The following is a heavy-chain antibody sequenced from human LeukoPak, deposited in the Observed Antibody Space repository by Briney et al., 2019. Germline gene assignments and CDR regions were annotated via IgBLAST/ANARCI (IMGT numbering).Heavy chain of an antibody. CDR2: INHSGST. CDR1: GGSFSGYY. Sequence: SETLSLTCAVYGGSFSGYYWSWIRQPPGKGLEWIGEINHSGSTNYNPSLKSRVTISVDTSKNQFSLKLSSVTAADTAVYYCARSRPGARAKYSSGWYDYWGQGTLVTVSS. V-gene: IGHV4-34*01. J-gene: IGHJ4*02. CDR3: ARSRPGARAKYSSGWYDY. D-gene: IGHD6-19*01.